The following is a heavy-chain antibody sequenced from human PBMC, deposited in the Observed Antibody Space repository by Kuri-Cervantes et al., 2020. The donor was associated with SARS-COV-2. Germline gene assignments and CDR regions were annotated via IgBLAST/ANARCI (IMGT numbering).Heavy chain of an antibody. V-gene: IGHV4-34*01. J-gene: IGHJ4*02. Sequence: GSLRLSCAVYGGSFSGYYWSWIRQPPGKGLEWIGKINHSGSTNYNPSLKSRVTISVDTSKNQLSLKLSSVTAADTAIYYCARIRYYDILTGLAGFDYWGQGTLVTVSS. CDR2: INHSGST. CDR3: ARIRYYDILTGLAGFDY. D-gene: IGHD3-9*01. CDR1: GGSFSGYY.